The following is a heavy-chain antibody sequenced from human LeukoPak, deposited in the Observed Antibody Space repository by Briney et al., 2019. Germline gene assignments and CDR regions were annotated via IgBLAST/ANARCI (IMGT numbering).Heavy chain of an antibody. Sequence: PGGSLRLSCAASGFTVSSNYMSWVRRAPGKGLEWVSDIYSADYTYYADSVKGRFTISRDNSKNTLYLQMNSLRAEDTAVYYCARAGPSSGWPEYFRNWGQGTLVTVSS. V-gene: IGHV3-53*01. CDR3: ARAGPSSGWPEYFRN. CDR1: GFTVSSNY. D-gene: IGHD6-19*01. CDR2: IYSADYT. J-gene: IGHJ1*01.